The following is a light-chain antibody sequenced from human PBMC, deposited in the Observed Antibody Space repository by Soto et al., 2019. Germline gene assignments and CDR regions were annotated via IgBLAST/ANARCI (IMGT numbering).Light chain of an antibody. CDR2: LNSDGSH. CDR3: QTWGTGIHVV. CDR1: SGHSSYA. Sequence: QLVLTQSPSGSASLGDSVKLTCTLSSGHSSYAIAWHQQQPEKGPRYLMKLNSDGSHSKGDGIPDRFSGSSSGAERYLTISSLQSEDEADYYCQTWGTGIHVVFGGGTKLTVL. J-gene: IGLJ2*01. V-gene: IGLV4-69*01.